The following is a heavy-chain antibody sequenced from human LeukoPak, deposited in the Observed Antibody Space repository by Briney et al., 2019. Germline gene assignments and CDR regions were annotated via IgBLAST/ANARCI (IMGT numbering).Heavy chain of an antibody. CDR1: GYIIASYG. V-gene: IGHV1-18*01. CDR3: ARDTALTITPGGPDY. Sequence: ASVKVSCKASGYIIASYGISWVRQAPGQGLEWLGWISAYNGDTKYAQHLQGRVTLTTDTSTGTAYMELRSLTADDTALYYCARDTALTITPGGPDYWGRGTLITVSS. D-gene: IGHD2-8*02. J-gene: IGHJ4*02. CDR2: ISAYNGDT.